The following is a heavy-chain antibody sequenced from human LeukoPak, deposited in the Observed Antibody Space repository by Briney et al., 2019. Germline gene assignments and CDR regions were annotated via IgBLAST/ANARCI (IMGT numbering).Heavy chain of an antibody. CDR1: GFTFSNAW. CDR2: IKSKTDGGTT. CDR3: TTEVGSGWTFDY. V-gene: IGHV3-15*01. J-gene: IGHJ4*02. Sequence: GGSLRLSCAASGFTFSNAWMSWVRQAPGKGLEWVGRIKSKTDGGTTDYAAPVKGRFTISRDDSKNTLYLQMNSLKTEDTAVYYCTTEVGSGWTFDYWGQGTLVTVSS. D-gene: IGHD1-26*01.